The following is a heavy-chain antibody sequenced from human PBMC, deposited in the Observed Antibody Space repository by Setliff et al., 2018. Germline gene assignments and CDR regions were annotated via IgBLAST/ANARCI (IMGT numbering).Heavy chain of an antibody. CDR1: GYAFTDYY. CDR2: INPHNGGT. J-gene: IGHJ4*02. D-gene: IGHD6-6*01. CDR3: SRGRRGSTWTSDF. Sequence: ASVKVSCKSSGYAFTDYYIHWIRQAPGQGPEWMGWINPHNGGTVYAENFQGGVTLTRDTSIATAYMELSRLSSDDTAVYYCSRGRRGSTWTSDFWGQGTLFTVSS. V-gene: IGHV1-2*02.